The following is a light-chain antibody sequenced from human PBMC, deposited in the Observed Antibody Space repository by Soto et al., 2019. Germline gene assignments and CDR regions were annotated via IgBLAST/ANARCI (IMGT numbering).Light chain of an antibody. CDR3: QQYNNWPWT. CDR1: QSLSDT. V-gene: IGKV3-15*01. Sequence: EIVMTQSPATLSVSPGGRATLSCRASQSLSDTLAWYQQKPGQAPRLLIYGASTRAPGFPARFSGSGSGTDFTLTISRLQSEDFGVYYCQQYNNWPWTFGQGTKVEIK. J-gene: IGKJ1*01. CDR2: GAS.